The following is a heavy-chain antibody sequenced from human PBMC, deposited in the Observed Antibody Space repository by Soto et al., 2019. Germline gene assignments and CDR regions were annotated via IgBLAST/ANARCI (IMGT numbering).Heavy chain of an antibody. CDR2: ISSSGNYM. CDR3: ARDCSSTSCYGGHFEY. V-gene: IGHV3-21*01. CDR1: GFTFSNYG. D-gene: IGHD2-2*01. Sequence: GGSLRLSCAASGFTFSNYGMNWVRQAPGKGLEWVSSISSSGNYMYYADSVKGRFTISRDNAKNSLYLQMNSLRAEDTAVYYCARDCSSTSCYGGHFEYWGQGTLVTVSS. J-gene: IGHJ4*02.